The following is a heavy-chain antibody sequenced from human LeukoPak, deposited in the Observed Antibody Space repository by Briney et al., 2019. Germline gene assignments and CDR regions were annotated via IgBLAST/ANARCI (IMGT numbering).Heavy chain of an antibody. Sequence: PSETLSLTCTVSGGSISSSSYYWGWIRQPPGKGLEWIGSIYYSGSTYYNPSLKSRVTISVDTSKNQFSLKLSSVTAADTAVYYCARLEIYRASPFDYWGQGTLVTVSS. CDR3: ARLEIYRASPFDY. CDR2: IYYSGST. D-gene: IGHD5-24*01. J-gene: IGHJ4*02. V-gene: IGHV4-39*01. CDR1: GGSISSSSYY.